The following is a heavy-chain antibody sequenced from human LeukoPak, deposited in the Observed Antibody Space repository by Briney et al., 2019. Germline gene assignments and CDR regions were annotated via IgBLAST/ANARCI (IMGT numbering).Heavy chain of an antibody. CDR1: GGSISSYY. CDR2: IYYSGST. D-gene: IGHD1-26*01. J-gene: IGHJ4*02. Sequence: SETLSLTCTVSGGSISSYYWSWIRQPPGKGLEWIGYIYYSGSTNYNPSLKSRVTISVDTSKNQFSLKLSSVTAADTAVYYCARLAVGATVDYWGQGTLVTVSS. CDR3: ARLAVGATVDY. V-gene: IGHV4-59*01.